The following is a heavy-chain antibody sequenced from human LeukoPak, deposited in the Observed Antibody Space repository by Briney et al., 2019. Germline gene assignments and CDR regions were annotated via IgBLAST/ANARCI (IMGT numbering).Heavy chain of an antibody. Sequence: KASQTLSLTCAVSGGSIRSDGYCWSWIRQHPGKGLEWIGYIYYSGVTYYNPSLKSRVTISVDASTNQLSLKLSSVTAADSAVYYCAREGAYCGGDCYLDYWGQGTLVTVSS. CDR2: IYYSGVT. D-gene: IGHD2-21*02. CDR1: GGSIRSDGYC. V-gene: IGHV4-31*11. CDR3: AREGAYCGGDCYLDY. J-gene: IGHJ4*02.